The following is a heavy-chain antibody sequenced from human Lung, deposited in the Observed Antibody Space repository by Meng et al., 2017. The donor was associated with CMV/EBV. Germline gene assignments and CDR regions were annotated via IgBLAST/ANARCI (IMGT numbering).Heavy chain of an antibody. CDR2: VHSDGFDK. CDR1: GFTFRSFG. D-gene: IGHD1-7*01. CDR3: ARDHKHWDCDP. J-gene: IGHJ5*02. Sequence: GESXKISCSASGFTFRSFGMHWIRQAPGKGLEWVAFVHSDGFDKNYVDSVKERFIISRDNSNNTQSLQMNSLRAEDTAVYYCARDHKHWDCDPWDQETLVTVSS. V-gene: IGHV3-30*02.